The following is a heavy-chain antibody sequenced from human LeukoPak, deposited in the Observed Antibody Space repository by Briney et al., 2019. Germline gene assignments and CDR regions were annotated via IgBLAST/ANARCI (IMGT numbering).Heavy chain of an antibody. V-gene: IGHV3-11*06. J-gene: IGHJ4*02. Sequence: PGGSLRLSCAASGFTFSDYYMSWIRQVPGKGLEWVSYISSSSSYTNYADSVKGRFTISRDNAKNSLYLQMNSLRAEDTAVYYCAREWIPYSRDDYWGQGTLVTVSS. CDR1: GFTFSDYY. D-gene: IGHD6-13*01. CDR3: AREWIPYSRDDY. CDR2: ISSSSSYT.